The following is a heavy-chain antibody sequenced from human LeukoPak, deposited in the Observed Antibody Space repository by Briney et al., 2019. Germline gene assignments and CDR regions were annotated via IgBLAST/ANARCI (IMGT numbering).Heavy chain of an antibody. V-gene: IGHV4-59*01. CDR1: GGSISSYY. CDR3: ARSRGTVAGPYWYFDL. CDR2: IYYSGST. Sequence: SETLSLTCTVFGGSISSYYWSWIRQPPGKGLEWIGYIYYSGSTNYNPSLKSRVTISVDTSKNQFSLKLSSVTAADTAVYYCARSRGTVAGPYWYFDLWGRGTLVTVSS. D-gene: IGHD6-19*01. J-gene: IGHJ2*01.